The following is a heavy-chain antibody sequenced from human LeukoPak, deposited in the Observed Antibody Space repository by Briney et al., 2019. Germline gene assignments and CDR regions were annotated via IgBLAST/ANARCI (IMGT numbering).Heavy chain of an antibody. Sequence: SETLSLTCTVSGGSISSYYWSWIRQPAGKGLEWIGHIYTSGSTNYNPSLKSRVTMSVDTSKNQFSLKLSSVTAADTAVYYCARDGVYCSNGICYQEYYFDYWGQGTLVTVSS. CDR3: ARDGVYCSNGICYQEYYFDY. J-gene: IGHJ4*02. CDR1: GGSISSYY. CDR2: IYTSGST. D-gene: IGHD2-8*01. V-gene: IGHV4-4*07.